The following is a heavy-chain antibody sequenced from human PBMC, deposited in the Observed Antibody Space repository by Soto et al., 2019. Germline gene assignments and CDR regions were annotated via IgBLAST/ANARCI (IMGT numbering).Heavy chain of an antibody. CDR2: INPSGGST. CDR3: AREGTAMVPDY. Sequence: ASVKVSCKASGYTFTSYYMHWVRQAPGQGLEWMGIINPSGGSTSYAQKFQGRVTMTRDTSTSTVYMELSSLRSEDTTVYYCAREGTAMVPDYWGQGTLVTVSS. D-gene: IGHD5-18*01. V-gene: IGHV1-46*01. CDR1: GYTFTSYY. J-gene: IGHJ4*02.